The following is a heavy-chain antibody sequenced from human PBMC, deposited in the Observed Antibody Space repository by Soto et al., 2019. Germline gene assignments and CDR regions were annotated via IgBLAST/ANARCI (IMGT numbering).Heavy chain of an antibody. Sequence: EVQLVESGGGLVQPGGSLKLSCAASGFTFSASTMHWVRQASGKGLEWVGRIRNKANSYATAYAASVKGRFTVSRDDSKHTAYLQMNGLKTDDTAVYYCTSSFVVVTAIAASWGQGTLVTVSS. J-gene: IGHJ5*02. V-gene: IGHV3-73*02. CDR1: GFTFSAST. CDR3: TSSFVVVTAIAAS. CDR2: IRNKANSYAT. D-gene: IGHD2-21*02.